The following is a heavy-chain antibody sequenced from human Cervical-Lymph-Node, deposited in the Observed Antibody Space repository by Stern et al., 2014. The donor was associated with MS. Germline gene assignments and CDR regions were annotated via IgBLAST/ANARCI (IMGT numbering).Heavy chain of an antibody. V-gene: IGHV3-30*18. CDR3: AKDLAPMVRGVDGMDV. D-gene: IGHD3-10*01. CDR2: ISYDGSNK. CDR1: GFTFSNYG. Sequence: VQLVESGGGVVQPGRSLRLSCAASGFTFSNYGMHLVRQAPGKGLEWVAGISYDGSNKYYSDSVKGRFTIFRDNSKNTLYLQMNSLRAEDTAVYYCAKDLAPMVRGVDGMDVWGQGTTVTVSS. J-gene: IGHJ6*02.